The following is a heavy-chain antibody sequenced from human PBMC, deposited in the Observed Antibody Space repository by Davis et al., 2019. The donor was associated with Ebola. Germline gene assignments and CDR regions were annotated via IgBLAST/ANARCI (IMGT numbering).Heavy chain of an antibody. Sequence: GESLKISCAASGFTSNSYWMSWVRQAPGKGPEWVASIKRGDGSDIYYADSVKGRFSISRDNAKNSLYLQMNSLRVEDTAVYYCARQARVDVWGQGTTVTVSS. CDR3: ARQARVDV. J-gene: IGHJ6*02. V-gene: IGHV3-7*01. CDR1: GFTSNSYW. CDR2: IKRGDGSDI.